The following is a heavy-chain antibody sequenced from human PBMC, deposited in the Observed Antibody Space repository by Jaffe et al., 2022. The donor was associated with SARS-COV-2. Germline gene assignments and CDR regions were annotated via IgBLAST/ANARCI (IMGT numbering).Heavy chain of an antibody. J-gene: IGHJ4*02. D-gene: IGHD6-13*01. V-gene: IGHV3-23*01. Sequence: EVQLLESGGSLVQPGGSLRLSCAASGFPFSNYAMRWVRQAPGKGLEWVSGISGSGDATYYADSVKGRFTISRDNSKNTLYLQMNSLRADDTAIYYCAKERISVTGSDRRHRPPDYWGQGTLVTVSS. CDR1: GFPFSNYA. CDR2: ISGSGDAT. CDR3: AKERISVTGSDRRHRPPDY.